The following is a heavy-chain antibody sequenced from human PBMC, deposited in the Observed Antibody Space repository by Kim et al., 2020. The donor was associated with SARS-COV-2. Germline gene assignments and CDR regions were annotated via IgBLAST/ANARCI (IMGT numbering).Heavy chain of an antibody. CDR3: ARHIEGVRGVMSYAFDI. Sequence: SETLSLTCTVSGGSISSSNYYWGWIRQPPGKGLEWIGSIYYSGTTYYNPSLKSRVTISVDTSRNQFSLKLSSVTAADTAIYYCARHIEGVRGVMSYAFDIWGPGTMVTVSS. V-gene: IGHV4-39*01. CDR1: GGSISSSNYY. CDR2: IYYSGTT. D-gene: IGHD3-10*01. J-gene: IGHJ3*02.